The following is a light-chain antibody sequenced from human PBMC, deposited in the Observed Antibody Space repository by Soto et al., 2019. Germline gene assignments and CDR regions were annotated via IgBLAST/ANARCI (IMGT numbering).Light chain of an antibody. CDR3: ISYTSVTSPDG. Sequence: QSVLNQPASVSGSPGQSITISCTGTIRDVGGYNYVSWYQHYPGKAPKLIIYEVTNRPSGVSNRFSGSKSGNTASLTISGLQAEDEADYYCISYTSVTSPDGFGTGTKLTVL. J-gene: IGLJ1*01. CDR1: IRDVGGYNY. V-gene: IGLV2-14*01. CDR2: EVT.